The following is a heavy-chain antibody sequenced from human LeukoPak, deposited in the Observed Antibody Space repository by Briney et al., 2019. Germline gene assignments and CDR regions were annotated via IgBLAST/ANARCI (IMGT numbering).Heavy chain of an antibody. CDR2: ISYDGSNK. CDR1: GFTFSSYA. J-gene: IGHJ3*02. Sequence: GGSLRLSCAASGFTFSSYAMHWVRQAPGKGLEWVAIISYDGSNKYYADSVKGRFTISRDNSKNTLYLQMNSLRAEDTAVYYCAKDQDSSGWYSDDGAFDIWGQGTTVTVSS. D-gene: IGHD6-19*01. V-gene: IGHV3-30-3*01. CDR3: AKDQDSSGWYSDDGAFDI.